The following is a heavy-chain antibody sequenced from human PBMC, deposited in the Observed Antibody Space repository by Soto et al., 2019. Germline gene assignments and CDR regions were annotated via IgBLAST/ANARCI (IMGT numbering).Heavy chain of an antibody. V-gene: IGHV4-34*01. Sequence: PSETLSLTCAVYGGSFSGYCWSWIRQPPGKGLEWIGEINHSGSTNYNPSLKSRVTISVDTSKNQFSLKLSSVTAADTAVYYCARSDYYDSSGYYYPSDAFDIWGQGTMVT. CDR3: ARSDYYDSSGYYYPSDAFDI. D-gene: IGHD3-22*01. CDR2: INHSGST. CDR1: GGSFSGYC. J-gene: IGHJ3*02.